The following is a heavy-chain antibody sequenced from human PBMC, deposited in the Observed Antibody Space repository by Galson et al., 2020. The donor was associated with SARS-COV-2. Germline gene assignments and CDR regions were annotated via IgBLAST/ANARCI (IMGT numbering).Heavy chain of an antibody. J-gene: IGHJ6*02. Sequence: KIGESLKISCKGSGYSFNSYWIAWVRQMPGKGLEWMGGIYPGDSETRYSPSFQGQVTISADKSITTAYLQWSSLKASDTAIYYCARQGPTGYYYYGMDVWCQGTTVTVSS. CDR1: GYSFNSYW. CDR2: IYPGDSET. V-gene: IGHV5-51*01. CDR3: ARQGPTGYYYYGMDV.